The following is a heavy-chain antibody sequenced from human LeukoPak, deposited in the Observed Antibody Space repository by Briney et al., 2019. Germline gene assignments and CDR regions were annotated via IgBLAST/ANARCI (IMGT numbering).Heavy chain of an antibody. Sequence: PGGSLRLSCAASGFTVSSHYMSWVRQASGKGLEWVSVIHSGGSTYHADSVKGRFTISRDSSKNTVYLQMNSMSVGDRAVYYCASLAGDIWGQGTMVTVSS. V-gene: IGHV3-66*02. CDR1: GFTVSSHY. CDR2: IHSGGST. D-gene: IGHD6-19*01. CDR3: ASLAGDI. J-gene: IGHJ3*02.